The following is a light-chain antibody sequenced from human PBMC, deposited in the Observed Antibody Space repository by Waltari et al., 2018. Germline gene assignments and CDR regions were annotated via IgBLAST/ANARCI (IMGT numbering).Light chain of an antibody. Sequence: DIQMTQSPSSLSASVGDRVTSTCRASPDIRNNLGWVQQRPGKAPKSLIYAASRLHSGVPSKFSGTGSGTDFTLTINGLQPEDFATYYCQQYNGYPLTFGQGTKLEIK. CDR2: AAS. CDR1: PDIRNN. V-gene: IGKV1-16*02. CDR3: QQYNGYPLT. J-gene: IGKJ2*01.